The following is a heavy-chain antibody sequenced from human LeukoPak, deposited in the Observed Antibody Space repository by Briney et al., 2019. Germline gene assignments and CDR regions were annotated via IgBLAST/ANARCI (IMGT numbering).Heavy chain of an antibody. CDR1: GFTFSSYA. J-gene: IGHJ4*02. Sequence: PGGSLRLSCAASGFTFSSYAMSWVRQAPGKGLEWVSAISGSGGSTYYADSVKGRFTISRGNSKNTLYLQMNSLRAEDTAVYYCAKAYYYDSSGYPPDIGDYWGQGTLVTVSS. CDR3: AKAYYYDSSGYPPDIGDY. D-gene: IGHD3-22*01. CDR2: ISGSGGST. V-gene: IGHV3-23*01.